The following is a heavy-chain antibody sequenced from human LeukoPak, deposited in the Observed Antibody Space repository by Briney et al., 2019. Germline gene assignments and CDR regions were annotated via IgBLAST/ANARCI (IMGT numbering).Heavy chain of an antibody. V-gene: IGHV4-39*01. CDR1: GGSISGSSYF. CDR2: IYYSGST. CDR3: ARGTHYYDSGGYGYFDY. D-gene: IGHD3-22*01. Sequence: SETLSLTCTVSGGSISGSSYFWGWIRQPPGKGLEWIGSIYYSGSTYYNPSLKSRVTISVDTSKNQFSLKLSSVTATDTAVYHCARGTHYYDSGGYGYFDYWGQGTLVTVSP. J-gene: IGHJ4*02.